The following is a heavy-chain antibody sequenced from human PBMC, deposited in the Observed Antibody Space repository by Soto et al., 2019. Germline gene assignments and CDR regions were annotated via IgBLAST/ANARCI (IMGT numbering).Heavy chain of an antibody. CDR3: TRDYGDYSFFFDY. D-gene: IGHD4-17*01. Sequence: PGGSLRLSCAASGFTFSNAWMNWVRQAPGKGLEWVGRIKSKTDGGTTDYAAPVKGRFTISRDDSKNTLYLQMNSLKTEDTAVYYCTRDYGDYSFFFDYWGQGALVTVSS. V-gene: IGHV3-15*07. CDR2: IKSKTDGGTT. CDR1: GFTFSNAW. J-gene: IGHJ4*02.